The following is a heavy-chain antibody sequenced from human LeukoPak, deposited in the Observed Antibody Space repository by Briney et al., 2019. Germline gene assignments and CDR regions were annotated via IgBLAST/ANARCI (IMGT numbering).Heavy chain of an antibody. CDR3: TRDRSSLSEETDY. Sequence: GGSLRLPCAASGFTFSSYGMHWVRQASGKGLEWVGRIRSKANSYATAYAASVKGRFTISRDDSKNTAYLQMNSLKTEDTAVYYCTRDRSSLSEETDYWGQGTLVTVSS. CDR1: GFTFSSYG. D-gene: IGHD2-2*01. J-gene: IGHJ4*02. V-gene: IGHV3-73*01. CDR2: IRSKANSYAT.